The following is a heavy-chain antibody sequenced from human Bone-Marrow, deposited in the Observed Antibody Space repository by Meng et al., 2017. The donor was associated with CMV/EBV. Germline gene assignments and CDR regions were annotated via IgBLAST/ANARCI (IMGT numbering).Heavy chain of an antibody. J-gene: IGHJ4*02. CDR3: ARRYGDYGLYYSIY. CDR2: IYPDDSDT. D-gene: IGHD4-17*01. V-gene: IGHV5-51*01. Sequence: GESLKISCEGSGYSFTNYWIGWVRQLPGKGLEWMGIIYPDDSDTRYSPSFQGQVTISADKSISTAYLQWCSLKASDTPMYYCARRYGDYGLYYSIYWGQGKLVTVAS. CDR1: GYSFTNYW.